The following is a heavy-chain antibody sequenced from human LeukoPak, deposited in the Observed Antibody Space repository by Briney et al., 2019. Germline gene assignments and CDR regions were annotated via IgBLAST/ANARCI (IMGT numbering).Heavy chain of an antibody. CDR1: GGSISSYY. J-gene: IGHJ3*02. CDR3: ARWQAPEYDYIWGSYRSKAFDI. V-gene: IGHV4-59*01. D-gene: IGHD3-16*02. CDR2: IYYSGST. Sequence: SETLSLTCTVSGGSISSYYWSWIRQPPGKGLEWIGYIYYSGSTNYNPSLKSRVTISVDTSKNQFPLKLSSVTAADTAVYYCARWQAPEYDYIWGSYRSKAFDIWGQGTMVTVSS.